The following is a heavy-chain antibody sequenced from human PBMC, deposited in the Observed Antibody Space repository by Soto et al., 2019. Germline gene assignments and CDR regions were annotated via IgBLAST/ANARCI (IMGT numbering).Heavy chain of an antibody. CDR1: GGTFSSYA. CDR3: ARGDYVWGSYQINWFDP. D-gene: IGHD3-16*02. J-gene: IGHJ5*02. CDR2: IIPIFGTA. Sequence: QVQLVQSGAEVKKPGSSVKVSCTASGGTFSSYAISWVRQAPGQGLEWMGGIIPIFGTANYAQKFQGRVTITADESTSTAYMELSSLRSEDTAVYYCARGDYVWGSYQINWFDPWGQGTLVTVSS. V-gene: IGHV1-69*01.